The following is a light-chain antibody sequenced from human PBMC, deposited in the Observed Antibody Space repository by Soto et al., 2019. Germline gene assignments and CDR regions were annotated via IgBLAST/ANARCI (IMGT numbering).Light chain of an antibody. J-gene: IGLJ1*01. CDR3: SSYTSSSTYV. CDR1: SSDVSGYNS. CDR2: NVS. V-gene: IGLV2-14*03. Sequence: QSVLTQPASVSGSPGQSITISCTGTSSDVSGYNSVSWYQQHPGKAPKLMIYNVSNRPSGISDRFSGSRSGNTASLTISGLQAEDEADYYCSSYTSSSTYVFGTGTKVTVL.